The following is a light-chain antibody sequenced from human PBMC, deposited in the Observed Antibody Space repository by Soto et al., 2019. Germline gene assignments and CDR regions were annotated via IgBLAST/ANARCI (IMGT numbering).Light chain of an antibody. CDR2: EVS. J-gene: IGLJ2*01. CDR3: SSYGGRNNLL. V-gene: IGLV2-8*01. CDR1: SSDVGGYNY. Sequence: QSVLTQPPSASGSPGQSVTISCTGTSSDVGGYNYVSWYQQHPGKAPKVMIYEVSKRPSGVPDRFSGSKSGNTASLTVSGLQAEDEADYYCSSYGGRNNLLFGGGTKVTV.